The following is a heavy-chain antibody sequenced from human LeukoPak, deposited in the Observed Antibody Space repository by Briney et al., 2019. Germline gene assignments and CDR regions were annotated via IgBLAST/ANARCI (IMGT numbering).Heavy chain of an antibody. CDR3: ARESLYIVGATNAFDI. J-gene: IGHJ3*02. V-gene: IGHV4-59*01. Sequence: PSETLSLTCTVSGGSISSYYWSWIRQPPGKGLEWIGYIYYSGSTNYNPSLKSRATISVDTSKNQFSLKLSSVTAADTAGYYCARESLYIVGATNAFDIWGQGTMVTVSS. CDR2: IYYSGST. D-gene: IGHD1-26*01. CDR1: GGSISSYY.